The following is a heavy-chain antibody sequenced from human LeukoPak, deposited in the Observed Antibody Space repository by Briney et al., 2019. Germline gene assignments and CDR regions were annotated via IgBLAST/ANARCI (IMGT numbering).Heavy chain of an antibody. CDR1: GFTFSTYT. CDR3: ARGQFLIDY. V-gene: IGHV3-48*01. CDR2: ISTSSSTI. Sequence: GGSLRLSCAASGFTFSTYTMNWVRQAPGKGLEWISYISTSSSTIYYADSVEGRFTISRDNAKNSLFLQMNSLRAEDTAVYYCARGQFLIDYWGQGTLVTVSS. J-gene: IGHJ4*02. D-gene: IGHD2/OR15-2a*01.